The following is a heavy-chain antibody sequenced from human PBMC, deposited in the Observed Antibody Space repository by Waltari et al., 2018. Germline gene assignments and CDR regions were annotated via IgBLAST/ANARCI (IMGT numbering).Heavy chain of an antibody. CDR2: ISYNGAT. Sequence: QLQLQESGPGLVKPSETLSLTCSVSGGSITPHRHSWGWLRQPPGQGLEWIATISYNGATYTSPSLESRLTMSRDTSKNQLSLTLGSVTAADTSVYFCATYIGASIGTAAFDVWGQGTMVTVSS. CDR3: ATYIGASIGTAAFDV. J-gene: IGHJ3*01. V-gene: IGHV4-39*01. D-gene: IGHD5-12*01. CDR1: GGSITPHRHS.